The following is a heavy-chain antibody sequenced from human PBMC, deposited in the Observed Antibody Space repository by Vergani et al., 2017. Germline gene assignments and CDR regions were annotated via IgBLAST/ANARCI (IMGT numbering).Heavy chain of an antibody. D-gene: IGHD1-26*01. CDR2: INPSGGST. CDR1: GYTFTSYY. J-gene: IGHJ4*02. Sequence: QVQLVQSGAEVKKPGASVKVSCKASGYTFTSYYMHWVRQAPGQGLEWMGIINPSGGSTSYAQKFQGRVTITADKSTSTAYMELSSLRYEDTAVYYCASLIVGDYGELDYWGQGALVTVSS. V-gene: IGHV1-46*01. CDR3: ASLIVGDYGELDY.